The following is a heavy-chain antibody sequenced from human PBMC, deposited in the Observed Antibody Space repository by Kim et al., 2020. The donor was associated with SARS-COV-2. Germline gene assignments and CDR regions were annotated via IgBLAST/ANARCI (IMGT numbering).Heavy chain of an antibody. CDR3: ARETQRYLDY. CDR2: ISSGGTNK. J-gene: IGHJ4*02. CDR1: GFSFNTYT. Sequence: GGSLRLSCAASGFSFNTYTMHWVRQAPGKGLEWVAVISSGGTNKFYADSVKGRFTISRDNSKNTLYLEMNSLRAEDTAVYYCARETQRYLDYWGQGTLVTVSS. V-gene: IGHV3-30-3*01.